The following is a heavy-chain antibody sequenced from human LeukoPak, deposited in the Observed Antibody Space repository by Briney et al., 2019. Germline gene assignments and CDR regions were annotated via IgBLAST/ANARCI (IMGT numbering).Heavy chain of an antibody. V-gene: IGHV1-2*02. D-gene: IGHD6-19*01. Sequence: GGSVKVSCKASGYTFTGYYMHWVRQAPGQGLEWMGWINPNSGGTNYAQKFQGRVTMTRDTSISTAYMELSRLRSDDMAVYYCARAPKKAGLQFDYWGQGTLVTVSS. CDR2: INPNSGGT. CDR3: ARAPKKAGLQFDY. J-gene: IGHJ4*02. CDR1: GYTFTGYY.